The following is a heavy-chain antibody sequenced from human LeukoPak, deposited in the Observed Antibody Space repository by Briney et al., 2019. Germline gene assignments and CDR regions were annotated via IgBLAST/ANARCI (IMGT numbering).Heavy chain of an antibody. CDR2: ISRNGGST. V-gene: IGHV3-64*01. D-gene: IGHD2-2*01. J-gene: IGHJ6*02. Sequence: PGGSLRLSCAASGFTFSSYAMHWVRQAPGKGLEYVSAISRNGGSTYYANSVKGRFTISRDNSKNTLYLQMGSLRAEDMAVYYCARDVGYCSSTSCEYYYGMDVWGQGTTVTVSS. CDR1: GFTFSSYA. CDR3: ARDVGYCSSTSCEYYYGMDV.